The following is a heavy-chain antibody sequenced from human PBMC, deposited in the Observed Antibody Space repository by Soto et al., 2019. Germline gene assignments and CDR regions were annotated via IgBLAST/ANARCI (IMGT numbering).Heavy chain of an antibody. CDR3: TRGRYGDY. J-gene: IGHJ4*02. V-gene: IGHV1-18*01. CDR1: GYAFTTYG. CDR2: ISANNGNT. Sequence: QVHLVQSGAEVKKPGASVKVSCKGSGYAFTTYGITWVRQAPGQGLEWMGWISANNGNTNYAQKLQGRVTVTRDTSTSTAYMELRSLRSDDTAVYYCTRGRYGDYWGQGALVTVSS. D-gene: IGHD1-1*01.